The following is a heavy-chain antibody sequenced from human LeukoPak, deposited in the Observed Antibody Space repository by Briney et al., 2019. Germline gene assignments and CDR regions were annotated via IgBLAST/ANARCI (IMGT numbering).Heavy chain of an antibody. CDR2: INPSGGST. CDR3: ARDKRRLSYSSSPEYYFDY. Sequence: VASVTVSCKASGYTFTSYYMHWVRQAPGQGLEWMGIINPSGGSTSYAQKFQGRVTMTRDTSTSTVYMELSSLRSEDTAVYYCARDKRRLSYSSSPEYYFDYWGQGTLVTVSS. J-gene: IGHJ4*02. D-gene: IGHD6-6*01. V-gene: IGHV1-46*01. CDR1: GYTFTSYY.